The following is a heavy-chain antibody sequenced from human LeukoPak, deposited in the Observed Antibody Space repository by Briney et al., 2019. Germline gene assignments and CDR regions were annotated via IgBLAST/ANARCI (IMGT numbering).Heavy chain of an antibody. V-gene: IGHV4-34*01. CDR3: ARIQRDYGGKSYWYFDL. Sequence: SETLSLTCAVYGGSFSGYYWSWIRQPPGKGLEWIGEINHSGSTNYNPSLKSRVTISVDTSKTQYSLKLRSVTAADTDVYYCARIQRDYGGKSYWYFDLWGRGTLVTVSS. CDR2: INHSGST. CDR1: GGSFSGYY. J-gene: IGHJ2*01. D-gene: IGHD4-23*01.